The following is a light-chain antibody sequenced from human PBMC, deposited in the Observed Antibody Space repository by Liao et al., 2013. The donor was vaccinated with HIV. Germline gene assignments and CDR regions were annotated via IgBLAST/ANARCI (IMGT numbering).Light chain of an antibody. CDR1: KLGDKY. CDR3: QVWDSSSVV. Sequence: SYELTQPPSVSVSPGQTASITCSGDKLGDKYACWYQQKPGQAPLLVMYYDSDRPSGIPERFSGSKSGNTATLTISGVEAGDEADYYCQVWDSSSVVFGGGTKLTVL. J-gene: IGLJ2*01. CDR2: YDS. V-gene: IGLV3-1*01.